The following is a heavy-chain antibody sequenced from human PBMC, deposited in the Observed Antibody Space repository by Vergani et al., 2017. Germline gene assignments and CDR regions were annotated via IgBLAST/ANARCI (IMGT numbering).Heavy chain of an antibody. Sequence: QVQLQQWGAGLLKPSETLSLTCAVYGGSFSGYYWSWIRQPPGKGLEWVGEINHSGSTNYNPYLKSRATISVDPSKNQFSLRLSSVTAAITAVYYWARGRVTWIQLWGNWFDPWGQGTLVTVSS. V-gene: IGHV4-34*01. D-gene: IGHD5-18*01. J-gene: IGHJ5*02. CDR3: ARGRVTWIQLWGNWFDP. CDR1: GGSFSGYY. CDR2: INHSGST.